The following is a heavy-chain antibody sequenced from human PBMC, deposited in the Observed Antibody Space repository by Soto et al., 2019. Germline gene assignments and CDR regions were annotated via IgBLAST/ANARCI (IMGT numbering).Heavy chain of an antibody. D-gene: IGHD1-26*01. CDR3: ARGGGSDSFDY. CDR2: INHLETT. CDR1: GASISYGNYA. J-gene: IGHJ4*02. V-gene: IGHV4-30-2*01. Sequence: QLQLHASGAGLVKPSQTLSLTCTVSGASISYGNYAWSWIRQTPGKALEWIGYINHLETTFYNPSFESRRALSIYRAKNQFSLNLNSMAGADRAVYFCARGGGSDSFDYWGQGILVTVSS.